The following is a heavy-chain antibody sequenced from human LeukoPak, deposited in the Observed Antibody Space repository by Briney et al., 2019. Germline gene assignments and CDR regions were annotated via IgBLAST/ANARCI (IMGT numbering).Heavy chain of an antibody. Sequence: SETLSLTCVVSGGSVSSSKWWSWVRPPPGKGLEWIGQVYHDGGTKYNPSLKSRVTILVDTSKNQFSLKLSSVTAADTAVYYCARGKQRLAYNVYYYYYGMDVWGQGTTVTVSS. CDR1: GGSVSSSKW. J-gene: IGHJ6*02. D-gene: IGHD6-25*01. CDR3: ARGKQRLAYNVYYYYYGMDV. V-gene: IGHV4-4*02. CDR2: VYHDGGT.